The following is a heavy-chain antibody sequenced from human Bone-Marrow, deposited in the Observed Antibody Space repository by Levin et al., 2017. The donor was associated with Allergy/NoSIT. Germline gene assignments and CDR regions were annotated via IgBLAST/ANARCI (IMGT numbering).Heavy chain of an antibody. CDR2: IYSSGST. Sequence: PSETLSLTCTVSGGSISNDGYYWTWIRQHAGKGLEWIAYIYSSGSTQYNPSLKSRATISVDTSKNQFYLELSSVTAADTAVYYCASGNYFDGFDPWGQGTLVTVSS. J-gene: IGHJ5*02. CDR1: GGSISNDGYY. V-gene: IGHV4-31*03. D-gene: IGHD3-9*01. CDR3: ASGNYFDGFDP.